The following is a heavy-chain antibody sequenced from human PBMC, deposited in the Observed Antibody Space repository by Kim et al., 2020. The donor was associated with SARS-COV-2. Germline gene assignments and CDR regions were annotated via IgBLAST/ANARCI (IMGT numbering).Heavy chain of an antibody. V-gene: IGHV3-43*01. Sequence: SVKARFTISRDNSKNSLYLQMNSLRPEDTDWYYCAKGGGLRGRYYSGMDGWGQGTTVTVSS. D-gene: IGHD4-17*01. J-gene: IGHJ6*02. CDR3: AKGGGLRGRYYSGMDG.